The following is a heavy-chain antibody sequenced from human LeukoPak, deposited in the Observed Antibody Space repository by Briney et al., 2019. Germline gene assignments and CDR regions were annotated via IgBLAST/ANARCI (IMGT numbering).Heavy chain of an antibody. D-gene: IGHD1-14*01. J-gene: IGHJ4*02. CDR2: INPSGGST. Sequence: ASVKVSCKASGYTFTSYGISWVRQAPGQGLEWMGIINPSGGSTSYAQKFQGRVTMTRDMSTSTVYMELSSLRSEDTAVYYCARGGRRRYNRFDYWGQGTLVTVSS. CDR1: GYTFTSYG. V-gene: IGHV1-46*01. CDR3: ARGGRRRYNRFDY.